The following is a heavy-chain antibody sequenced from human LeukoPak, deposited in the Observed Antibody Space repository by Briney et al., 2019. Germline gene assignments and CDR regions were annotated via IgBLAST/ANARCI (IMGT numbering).Heavy chain of an antibody. V-gene: IGHV4-30-4*01. D-gene: IGHD3-10*01. J-gene: IGHJ4*02. CDR2: IHSSGST. CDR1: GGSISSGDYF. Sequence: SETLSLTCTVSGGSISSGDYFWSWIRQSPGKGLEWIGNIHSSGSTYYNPSLKSRTTTSVDTSKNHFFLNLTSVTAADTAVYYCDRRQGPDYGSTSFHPQQFDYWGQGTLVTVSS. CDR3: DRRQGPDYGSTSFHPQQFDY.